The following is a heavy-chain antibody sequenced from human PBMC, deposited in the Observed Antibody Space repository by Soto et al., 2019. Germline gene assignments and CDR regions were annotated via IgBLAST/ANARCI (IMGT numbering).Heavy chain of an antibody. V-gene: IGHV1-69*01. D-gene: IGHD2-15*01. CDR1: GGSFSDFA. CDR2: VIPIFGTP. J-gene: IGHJ5*02. CDR3: ARDCRGGTCFPKWFDP. Sequence: QVQLVQSGPEVRRPGSSVKVSCKASGGSFSDFAISWVRQAPGQGLEWMGGVIPIFGTPKYAQKFQGRITIIADEHRNTAYMELSSLTSEDTAVYYCARDCRGGTCFPKWFDPCGQGTLVTVSS.